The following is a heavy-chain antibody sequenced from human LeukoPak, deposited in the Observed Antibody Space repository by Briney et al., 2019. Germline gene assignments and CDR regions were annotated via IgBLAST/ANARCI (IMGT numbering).Heavy chain of an antibody. CDR2: IRGSGAT. Sequence: GGCLRLSCAVSGFSVTNSYMDWVRQAPGKGLEWVSLIRGSGATLYADSVKGRFTISRDDSKNTVYLQMNSLRVEDTAVYYCARDMIVVVITTPGYWGQGTLVTVSS. D-gene: IGHD3-22*01. CDR3: ARDMIVVVITTPGY. CDR1: GFSVTNSY. J-gene: IGHJ4*02. V-gene: IGHV3-66*03.